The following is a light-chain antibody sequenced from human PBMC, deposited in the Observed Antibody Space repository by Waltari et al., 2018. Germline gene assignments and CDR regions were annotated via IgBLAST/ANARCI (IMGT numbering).Light chain of an antibody. CDR3: YSDGGSTSPCV. J-gene: IGLJ1*01. CDR2: EVN. V-gene: IGLV2-23*02. Sequence: QSALTQPASVSGSPGQSITISCTATSSDVGAYNLVSCYQPHPGKAPKLMIYEVNKRPAGGSRGGSGCKCGKTAARTISVLQDEDEADYYCYSDGGSTSPCVLGTGTEVTVL. CDR1: SSDVGAYNL.